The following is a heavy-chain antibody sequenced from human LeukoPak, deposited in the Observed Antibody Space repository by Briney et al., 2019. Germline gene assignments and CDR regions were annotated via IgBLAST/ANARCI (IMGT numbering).Heavy chain of an antibody. CDR1: GGSISSSSYY. V-gene: IGHV4-39*07. D-gene: IGHD4-17*01. J-gene: IGHJ4*02. CDR3: ARVVTTTVTVLDY. Sequence: PSETLSLTCTVSGGSISSSSYYWGWIRQPPGKGLEWIGSIYYSGSTYYNPSLKSRVTISVDTSKNQFSLKLSSVTAADTAVYYCARVVTTTVTVLDYWGQGTLVTVSS. CDR2: IYYSGST.